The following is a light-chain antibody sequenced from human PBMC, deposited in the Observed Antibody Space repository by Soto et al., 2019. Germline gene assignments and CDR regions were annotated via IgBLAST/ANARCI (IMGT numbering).Light chain of an antibody. J-gene: IGLJ2*01. CDR3: SSYTGSSTYVV. V-gene: IGLV2-14*01. Sequence: QSALTQPASVSGSPGQSITISCTGTSSDVGGYNYVSWYQQHPGKAPKLMIYDVNNRPSGVSNRFSGSKSGNTASLTISGLQAEDEADYYCSSYTGSSTYVVFGGGPSSPS. CDR1: SSDVGGYNY. CDR2: DVN.